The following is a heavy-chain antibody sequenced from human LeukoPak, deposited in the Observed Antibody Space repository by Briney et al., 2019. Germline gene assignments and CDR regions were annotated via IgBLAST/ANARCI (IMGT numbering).Heavy chain of an antibody. CDR1: GGSISSGSYY. CDR2: IYTSGST. V-gene: IGHV4-61*02. CDR3: ARVGSGSYLTPPYYYYYYMDV. J-gene: IGHJ6*03. D-gene: IGHD3-10*01. Sequence: SESLSLTCTVSGGSISSGSYYWSWLRQPAGKGLEWIGRIYTSGSTNYNPSLKSRVTMSVDTSKNQFSLKLSSVTAADTAVYYCARVGSGSYLTPPYYYYYYMDVWGKGTTVTISS.